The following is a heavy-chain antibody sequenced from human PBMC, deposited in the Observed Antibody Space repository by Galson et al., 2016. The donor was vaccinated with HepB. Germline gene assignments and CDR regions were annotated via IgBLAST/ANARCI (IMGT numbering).Heavy chain of an antibody. CDR2: ISTRRTT. D-gene: IGHD1-1*01. CDR1: GFVFSNFG. CDR3: ARERLVRRIFDH. V-gene: IGHV3-23*01. J-gene: IGHJ4*02. Sequence: SLRLSCAASGFVFSNFGLSWVRQAPGQGLEWVASISTRRTTYYSDSVQGRFTISRDNSNTTLYLQMNGLRAEDTAVYYCARERLVRRIFDHWGQGTLLTVSS.